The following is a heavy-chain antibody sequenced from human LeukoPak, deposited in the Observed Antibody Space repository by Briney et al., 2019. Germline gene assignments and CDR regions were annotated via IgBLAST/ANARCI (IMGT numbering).Heavy chain of an antibody. V-gene: IGHV4-59*01. CDR2: IYYTGST. D-gene: IGHD5-24*01. J-gene: IGHJ4*02. CDR1: GGSISSYY. CDR3: ARIRRDGYSHLDY. Sequence: SETLSLTCTVSGGSISSYYWSWIRQPPGKGLEWIGYIYYTGSTNYNPSLKSRVTISVDTSKNQFSLKLSSVTAADTAVYFCARIRRDGYSHLDYWGQGTLVTVSS.